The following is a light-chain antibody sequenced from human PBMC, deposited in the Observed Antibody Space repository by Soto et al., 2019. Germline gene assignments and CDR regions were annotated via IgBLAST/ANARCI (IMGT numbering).Light chain of an antibody. Sequence: EIVMTQSPATLSVSPGERATLSCRASQSVSGNLAWYQQKPGQAPRLLIYGASTRSTGIPARFSGSGSGTEVTLTISSLQSEDFGVYYCQQYNNWPRTFGQRTKVEIK. CDR3: QQYNNWPRT. CDR2: GAS. V-gene: IGKV3-15*01. CDR1: QSVSGN. J-gene: IGKJ1*01.